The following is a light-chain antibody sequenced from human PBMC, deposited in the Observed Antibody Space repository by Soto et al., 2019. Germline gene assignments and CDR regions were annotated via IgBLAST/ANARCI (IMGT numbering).Light chain of an antibody. CDR2: EVS. V-gene: IGLV2-8*01. CDR3: SSYAGSKGV. Sequence: QSALTQPPSASGSPGQSVTISCTGTNSDVGGYNYVSWYQQHPGKAPTLMIYEVSKRPSGVPDRFSGSKSGNTASLTVSGLQAEDEADYYCSSYAGSKGVFGGGTQLTVL. CDR1: NSDVGGYNY. J-gene: IGLJ2*01.